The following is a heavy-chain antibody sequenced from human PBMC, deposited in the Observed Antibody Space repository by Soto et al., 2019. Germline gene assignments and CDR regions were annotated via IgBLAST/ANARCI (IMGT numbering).Heavy chain of an antibody. CDR1: GFTFSSYS. D-gene: IGHD6-13*01. CDR3: ARDGTAGSSWSDAYYYYYYGMDV. J-gene: IGHJ6*02. Sequence: GGSLRLSCAASGFTFSSYSMNWVRQAPGKGLEWVSYISSSSSTIYYADSVKGRFTISRDNAKNSLYLQMNSLRDEDTAVYYCARDGTAGSSWSDAYYYYYYGMDVWGQGTTVTVSS. V-gene: IGHV3-48*02. CDR2: ISSSSSTI.